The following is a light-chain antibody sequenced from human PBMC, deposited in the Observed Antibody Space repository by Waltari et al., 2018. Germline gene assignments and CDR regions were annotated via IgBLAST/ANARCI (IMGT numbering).Light chain of an antibody. CDR1: SSDVGGYDY. J-gene: IGLJ3*02. V-gene: IGLV2-8*01. CDR2: GVT. CDR3: SSYAGSNHWV. Sequence: QSALTQPPSASGSPGQSVTISCTGSSSDVGGYDYVSWYQHHPGKAPKLLIYGVTTRPEGVPDRFAGSKSGITASLTGSGLQAAEEADYYYSSYAGSNHWVFGGGTTLTVL.